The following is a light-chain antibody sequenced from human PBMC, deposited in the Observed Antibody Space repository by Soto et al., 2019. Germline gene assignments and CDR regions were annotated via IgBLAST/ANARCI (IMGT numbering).Light chain of an antibody. J-gene: IGKJ1*01. Sequence: VIWMTQSPSLPSSSTGDRVTISCRMSQGISSYLAWYQQKQGKAPELLIYAASTLQSGVPSRFSGSVSGTDVTITISCLKQEDVATYDCQQSYSFTPTFGQGTKVDNK. CDR3: QQSYSFTPT. CDR2: AAS. CDR1: QGISSY. V-gene: IGKV1D-8*01.